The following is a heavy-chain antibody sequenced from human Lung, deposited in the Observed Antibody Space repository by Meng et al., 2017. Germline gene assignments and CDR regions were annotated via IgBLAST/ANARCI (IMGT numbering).Heavy chain of an antibody. CDR1: GYTFTSYD. Sequence: RLGQPGAEVTKAGASGKVSCKASGYTFTSYDISWVRQATGQGLEWKGWMSANSGNTGYAQKFQGRVTMTRNTSISTAYMELSSLRSEDTAVYYCARGPTYVWRSLWVAGEYYFDYWGQGTLVTVSS. D-gene: IGHD3-16*01. V-gene: IGHV1-8*01. CDR3: ARGPTYVWRSLWVAGEYYFDY. J-gene: IGHJ4*02. CDR2: MSANSGNT.